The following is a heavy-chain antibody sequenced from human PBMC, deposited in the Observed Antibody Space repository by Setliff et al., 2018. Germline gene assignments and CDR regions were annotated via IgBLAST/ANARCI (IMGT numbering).Heavy chain of an antibody. D-gene: IGHD6-19*01. Sequence: ASVKVSCKASGYSFTSYAMHWVRQAPGQRLEWMGWINAGNGNTKYSQKFQGRVTITRDTSARTAYMELSSLRSEDTAVYYCARARGPGYSSGWNWFDPRGQGTLDTVSS. CDR3: ARARGPGYSSGWNWFDP. CDR2: INAGNGNT. CDR1: GYSFTSYA. J-gene: IGHJ5*02. V-gene: IGHV1-3*01.